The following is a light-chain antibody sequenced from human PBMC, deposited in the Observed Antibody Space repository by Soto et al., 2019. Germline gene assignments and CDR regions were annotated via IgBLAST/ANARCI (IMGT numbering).Light chain of an antibody. V-gene: IGKV1-39*01. CDR2: DAT. CDR3: QQSDVSPRT. Sequence: DIQMTQSPSSLSASVGDRVTITCRASQSISSYLNWYQQRPGKAPNLLIYDATRLHSGVPPRFSGSGYGTDFTLTITSLQLEDVATYYCQQSDVSPRTFGQGTKVEIK. J-gene: IGKJ1*01. CDR1: QSISSY.